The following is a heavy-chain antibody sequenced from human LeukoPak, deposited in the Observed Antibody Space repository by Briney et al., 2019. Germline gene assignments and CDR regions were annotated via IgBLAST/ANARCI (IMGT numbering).Heavy chain of an antibody. CDR2: INPNSGGT. CDR1: GYTFTGYY. V-gene: IGHV1-2*06. CDR3: ARERDSGNYEY. D-gene: IGHD1-26*01. Sequence: GASVKVSCKASGYTFTGYYMHWVRQAPGQGLEWMGRINPNSGGTNYAQKFQGRVTMTRDTSISTAYMELSRLTSDDTAVYYCARERDSGNYEYWGQGTLVTVSS. J-gene: IGHJ4*02.